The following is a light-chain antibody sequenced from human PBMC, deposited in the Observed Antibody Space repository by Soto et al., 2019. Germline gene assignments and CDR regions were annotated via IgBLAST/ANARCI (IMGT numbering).Light chain of an antibody. V-gene: IGLV2-14*01. CDR1: SSEVGGYNY. J-gene: IGLJ1*01. CDR2: EVS. CDR3: SSYTSSSTYV. Sequence: QSVLTQPASVSGTPGQSLTISCTGTSSEVGGYNYVSWYQQHPGKAPKLMIYEVSNRPSGVSNRFSGSKSGNTASLTISGLQAEDEADYYCSSYTSSSTYVFGTGTRSPS.